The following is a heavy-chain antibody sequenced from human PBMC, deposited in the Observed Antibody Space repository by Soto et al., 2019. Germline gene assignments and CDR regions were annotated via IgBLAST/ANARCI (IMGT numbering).Heavy chain of an antibody. J-gene: IGHJ4*02. CDR2: ISYDGSNK. CDR3: ARDRSDTIFGVVIFSYYFDY. V-gene: IGHV3-30-3*01. D-gene: IGHD3-3*01. Sequence: SLRLSCAASGFTFSSYAMHWVRQAPGKGLEWVAVISYDGSNKYYADSVKGRFTISRDNSKNTLYLQMNSLRAEDTAVYYCARDRSDTIFGVVIFSYYFDYWGQGTLVTVSS. CDR1: GFTFSSYA.